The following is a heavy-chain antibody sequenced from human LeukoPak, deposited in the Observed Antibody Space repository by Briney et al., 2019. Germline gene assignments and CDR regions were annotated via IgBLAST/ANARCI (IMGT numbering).Heavy chain of an antibody. CDR3: ARVPSSSWYYFDY. V-gene: IGHV1-2*02. J-gene: IGHJ4*02. CDR2: INPNSGGT. Sequence: ASVKVSCKASGHTFTGYYMHWVRQAPGQGLEWMGWINPNSGGTNYAQKFQGRVTMTRDTSISTAYMELSRLRSDDTAVYYCARVPSSSWYYFDYWGQGTLVTVSS. CDR1: GHTFTGYY. D-gene: IGHD6-13*01.